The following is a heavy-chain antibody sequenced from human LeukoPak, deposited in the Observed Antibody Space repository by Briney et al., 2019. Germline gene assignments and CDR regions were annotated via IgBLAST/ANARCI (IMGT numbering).Heavy chain of an antibody. J-gene: IGHJ3*02. Sequence: GGLRLSCAASGFTFSSYAMSWVRQAPGKGLEWVSAISGSGGSTYYADSVKGRFTISRDNSKNTLYLQMNSLRAEDTAVYYCAREMDSGSYPSVGRDAFDIWGQGTMVTVSS. D-gene: IGHD1-26*01. CDR2: ISGSGGST. CDR1: GFTFSSYA. V-gene: IGHV3-23*01. CDR3: AREMDSGSYPSVGRDAFDI.